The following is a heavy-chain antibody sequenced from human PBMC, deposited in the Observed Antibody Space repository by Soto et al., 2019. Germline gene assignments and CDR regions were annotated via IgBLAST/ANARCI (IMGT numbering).Heavy chain of an antibody. Sequence: QVQLVESGGGVVQPGRSLRLSCAASGFTFSSYGMHWVRQAPGKGLEWVAVIWYDGSNKYYADSVKGRFTISRDNSKNRLYLQMNSLRAEDTAVYYCARDLRTTVTTFKHYYGMDVWGQGTTVTVSS. CDR3: ARDLRTTVTTFKHYYGMDV. CDR2: IWYDGSNK. V-gene: IGHV3-33*01. CDR1: GFTFSSYG. D-gene: IGHD4-17*01. J-gene: IGHJ6*02.